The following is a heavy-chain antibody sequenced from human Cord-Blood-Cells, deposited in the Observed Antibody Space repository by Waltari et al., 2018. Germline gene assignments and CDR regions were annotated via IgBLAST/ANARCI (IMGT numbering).Heavy chain of an antibody. J-gene: IGHJ3*02. D-gene: IGHD3-10*01. Sequence: QVQLQQWGAGLLKPSETLSLTCAVYGGSFSGYSWSWIRQPPGKGLEWIGEINHSGSTNYNPSLKSRVTISVDTSKNQFSLKLSSVTAADTAVYYCARGAVGGSGSYIAPIWGQGTMVTVSS. CDR2: INHSGST. V-gene: IGHV4-34*01. CDR1: GGSFSGYS. CDR3: ARGAVGGSGSYIAPI.